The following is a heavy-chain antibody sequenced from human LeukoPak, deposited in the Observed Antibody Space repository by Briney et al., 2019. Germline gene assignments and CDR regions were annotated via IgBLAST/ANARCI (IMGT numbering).Heavy chain of an antibody. J-gene: IGHJ4*02. CDR2: IRSDGSNK. CDR3: VGDFDY. Sequence: PGGSLRLSCAASGFTFSTYDMDWVRQAPGKGLEWVAFIRSDGSNKHYADSVEGRFTISRDNSKNTLYLQMNSVRAEDTALYYCVGDFDYWGQGTLVTVSS. V-gene: IGHV3-30*02. CDR1: GFTFSTYD.